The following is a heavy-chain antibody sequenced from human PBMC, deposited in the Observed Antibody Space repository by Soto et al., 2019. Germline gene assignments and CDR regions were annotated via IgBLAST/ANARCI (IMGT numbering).Heavy chain of an antibody. CDR2: ISAYNGNT. Sequence: ASVKVSCKASGYTFTSYGISWVRQAPGQGLEWMGWISAYNGNTNYSQKFQGRVTITRDTSASTAYMELSSLRSEDTAVYYCERTGYSGSYCDYWGQGTLVTVS. CDR3: ERTGYSGSYCDY. D-gene: IGHD1-26*01. J-gene: IGHJ4*02. V-gene: IGHV1-18*01. CDR1: GYTFTSYG.